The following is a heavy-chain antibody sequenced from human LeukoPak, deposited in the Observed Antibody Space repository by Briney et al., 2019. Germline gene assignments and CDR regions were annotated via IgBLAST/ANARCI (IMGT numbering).Heavy chain of an antibody. CDR3: ARDYKVLNGFVPREVGAAGGWFDP. CDR2: IHHSGST. D-gene: IGHD2-15*01. J-gene: IGHJ5*02. CDR1: GGSFSGYY. V-gene: IGHV4-34*01. Sequence: KPSETLSLTCDVYGGSFSGYYWSWIRQPPGKGLEWIGEIHHSGSTNYNPSLKSRVTMSVDTSKNQFSLKLSSVTAADTAVYYCARDYKVLNGFVPREVGAAGGWFDPWGQGTLVTVSS.